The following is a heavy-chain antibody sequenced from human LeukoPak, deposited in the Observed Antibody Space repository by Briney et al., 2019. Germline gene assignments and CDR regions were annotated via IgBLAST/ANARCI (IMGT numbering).Heavy chain of an antibody. V-gene: IGHV4-59*08. CDR3: ARGPAYYYDSSAQGGAFDI. D-gene: IGHD3-22*01. CDR2: IYYRGSA. Sequence: PSETLSLTCTVSGGSISTYYWSWIRQPPGKGLEWIGYIYYRGSANYNPSLKSRVTISVDTSKNQFSLKLSSVTAADTAVYYCARGPAYYYDSSAQGGAFDIWGQGTMVTVSS. J-gene: IGHJ3*02. CDR1: GGSISTYY.